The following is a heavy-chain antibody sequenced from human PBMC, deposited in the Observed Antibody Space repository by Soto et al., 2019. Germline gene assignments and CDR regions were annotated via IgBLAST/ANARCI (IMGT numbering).Heavy chain of an antibody. V-gene: IGHV1-3*01. D-gene: IGHD3-10*01. Sequence: ASVKVSCKASGYTFTSYAMHLVRQAPGQRLEWMGWINAGNGNRKYSQKFQGRVTITRDTSASTAYMELSSLRSEDTAVYYCARDPSGYYGMDVWGQGTTVTVSS. CDR1: GYTFTSYA. CDR3: ARDPSGYYGMDV. CDR2: INAGNGNR. J-gene: IGHJ6*02.